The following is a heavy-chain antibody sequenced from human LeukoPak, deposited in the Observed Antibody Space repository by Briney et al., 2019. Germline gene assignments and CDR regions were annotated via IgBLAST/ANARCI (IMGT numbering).Heavy chain of an antibody. D-gene: IGHD4-23*01. CDR2: ISYDGSNK. CDR1: GSTVSSNY. Sequence: GGSLRLSCAASGSTVSSNYMSWVRQAPGKGLEWVAVISYDGSNKYYADSVKGRFTISRDNSKNTLYLQMNSLRVEDTAVYYCARGRTTVVTLGGYWGQGTLVTVSS. J-gene: IGHJ4*02. V-gene: IGHV3-30-3*01. CDR3: ARGRTTVVTLGGY.